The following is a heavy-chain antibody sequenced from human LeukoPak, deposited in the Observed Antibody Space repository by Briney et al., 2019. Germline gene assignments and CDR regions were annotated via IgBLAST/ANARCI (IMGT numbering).Heavy chain of an antibody. Sequence: GGSLRLSCAVSGLTFSTYSMNWVRQAPGKGLEWLADMNPDGSAIVYVDSVKGRFTVSRNNAKNSLYLQMDGLRAEDTAVYYCARDPLNGALDIWGQGTLVTVSS. CDR2: MNPDGSAI. V-gene: IGHV3-7*01. J-gene: IGHJ3*02. CDR1: GLTFSTYS. CDR3: ARDPLNGALDI.